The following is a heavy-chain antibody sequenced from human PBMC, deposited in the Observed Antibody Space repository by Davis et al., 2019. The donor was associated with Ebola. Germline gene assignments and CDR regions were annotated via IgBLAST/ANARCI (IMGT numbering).Heavy chain of an antibody. V-gene: IGHV3-30-3*01. Sequence: GGSLRLSCAASGFTFINYAIHWVRQAPGKGLEWVAVVSSDGSNKYYADSVKGRFTLSRDNSKNTLFLQMNSLRAEDTAVYYCAREIATRHWGLGTLVTVSS. J-gene: IGHJ4*02. CDR3: AREIATRH. CDR2: VSSDGSNK. D-gene: IGHD6-6*01. CDR1: GFTFINYA.